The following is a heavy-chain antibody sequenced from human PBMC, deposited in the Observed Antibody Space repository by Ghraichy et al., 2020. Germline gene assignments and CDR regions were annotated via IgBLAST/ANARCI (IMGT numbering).Heavy chain of an antibody. V-gene: IGHV3-23*01. J-gene: IGHJ1*01. CDR2: ISASGGST. CDR3: AKDEVYDSSGYYYGYFQK. Sequence: ETLSLTCAASGFTFSSYAMSWVRQAPGKGLEWVSAISASGGSTHYADSVKGRFTISRDTSKNTLYLQMNSLRAEDTAVYYCAKDEVYDSSGYYYGYFQKWGQGTLVTVSS. CDR1: GFTFSSYA. D-gene: IGHD3-22*01.